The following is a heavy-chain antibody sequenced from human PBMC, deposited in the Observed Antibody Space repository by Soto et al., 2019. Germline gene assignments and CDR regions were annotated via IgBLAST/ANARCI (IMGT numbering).Heavy chain of an antibody. J-gene: IGHJ6*02. CDR3: ARDRKPPYGSGSYSILVYYGMDV. CDR1: GYTFTSYY. CDR2: INPSGGST. V-gene: IGHV1-46*01. D-gene: IGHD3-10*01. Sequence: GASVKVSCKASGYTFTSYYMHWVRQAPGQGLEWMGIINPSGGSTSYAQKFQGRVTMTRDTSTSTVYMELSSLRSEDTAVYYCARDRKPPYGSGSYSILVYYGMDVWGQGTTVTVSS.